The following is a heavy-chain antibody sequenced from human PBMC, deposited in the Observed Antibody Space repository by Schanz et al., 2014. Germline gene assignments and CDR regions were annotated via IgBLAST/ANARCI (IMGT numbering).Heavy chain of an antibody. CDR3: AKDPSDGDYDYYFDY. CDR1: GFTFSTYA. J-gene: IGHJ4*02. D-gene: IGHD3-22*01. Sequence: EVQLLDSGGGLVQPWGSLSLSSAASGFTFSTYAMSWVRQAPGKELVWVLAISGSGGSAYYADSVKGQFTISRDKSKNTLYLQMNSLRAEDTAVYYCAKDPSDGDYDYYFDYWGQGTLVTVSS. CDR2: ISGSGGSA. V-gene: IGHV3-23*01.